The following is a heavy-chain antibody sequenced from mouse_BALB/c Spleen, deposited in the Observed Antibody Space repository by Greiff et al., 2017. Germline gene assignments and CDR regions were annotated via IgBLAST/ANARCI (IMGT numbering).Heavy chain of an antibody. CDR2: ISSGGSYT. CDR1: GFTFSSYT. D-gene: IGHD1-1*02. V-gene: IGHV5-6-4*01. J-gene: IGHJ1*01. CDR3: TRGFGGNYWYFDV. Sequence: EVKVEESGGGLVQPGGSLKLSCAASGFTFSSYTMSWVRQTPEKRLEWVATISSGGSYTYYPDSVKGRFTISRDNAKNTLYLQMSSLKSEDTAMYYCTRGFGGNYWYFDVWGAGTTVTVSS.